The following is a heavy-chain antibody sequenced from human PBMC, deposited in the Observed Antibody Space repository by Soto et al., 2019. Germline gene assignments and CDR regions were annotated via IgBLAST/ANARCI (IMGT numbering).Heavy chain of an antibody. D-gene: IGHD3-10*01. CDR2: IYYSGST. Sequence: SETLPLTCTVSGGSISSDYWSWIRQPPGKGLEWIGYIYYSGSTNYNPSLKSRITISVDTSKNQFSLKLSSVTAADTAVYYCARWAFDRESGSNRPFDYWGQGALVTVSS. V-gene: IGHV4-59*01. J-gene: IGHJ4*02. CDR1: GGSISSDY. CDR3: ARWAFDRESGSNRPFDY.